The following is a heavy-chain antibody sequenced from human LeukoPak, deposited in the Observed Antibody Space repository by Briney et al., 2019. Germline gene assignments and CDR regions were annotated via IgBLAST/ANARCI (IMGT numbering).Heavy chain of an antibody. J-gene: IGHJ5*02. Sequence: GGSLRLSCAASGFILRSSEMNWVRQAPGKGPEWVAHINSADNVQYYTDSVRGRFTMSRDNAKDLLFLQMNSLRDDDTAVYYCARDTVNGPFVISLDLWGQGVLVTVSS. CDR1: GFILRSSE. CDR2: INSADNVQ. V-gene: IGHV3-48*03. D-gene: IGHD2-8*01. CDR3: ARDTVNGPFVISLDL.